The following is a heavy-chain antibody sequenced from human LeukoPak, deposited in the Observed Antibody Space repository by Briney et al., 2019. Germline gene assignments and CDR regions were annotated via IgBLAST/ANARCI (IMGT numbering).Heavy chain of an antibody. CDR2: ISSSSSYI. CDR3: AGRFTVIDY. D-gene: IGHD1-26*01. CDR1: GFTFSSYS. Sequence: GGSLRLSCAASGFTFSSYSMNWVRQAPGKGLEWVSSISSSSSYIYYADSVKGRFTISRDNAKNSLYLQMNRLRAEDTAVYYCAGRFTVIDYWGQGTLVTVSS. V-gene: IGHV3-21*01. J-gene: IGHJ4*02.